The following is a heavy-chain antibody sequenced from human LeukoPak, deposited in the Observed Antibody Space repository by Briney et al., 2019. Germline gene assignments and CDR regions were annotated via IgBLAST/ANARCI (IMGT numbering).Heavy chain of an antibody. Sequence: GRSLRLSCAASGFTFSSYWMHWVRQAPGKGLVWVSRINNDGSTTTYADSVKGRFTISRDNAKNTLYLQMNSLRAEDTAVYYCARSLVVGATYPSQGGQGTLVTVYS. V-gene: IGHV3-74*01. CDR2: INNDGSTT. CDR1: GFTFSSYW. D-gene: IGHD1-26*01. CDR3: ARSLVVGATYPSQ. J-gene: IGHJ4*02.